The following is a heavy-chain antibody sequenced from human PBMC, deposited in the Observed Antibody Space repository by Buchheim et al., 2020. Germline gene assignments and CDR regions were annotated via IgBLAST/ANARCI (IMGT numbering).Heavy chain of an antibody. J-gene: IGHJ4*02. CDR3: ARVNPRSNGGLDY. CDR1: GGSISSGDYY. V-gene: IGHV4-30-4*01. CDR2: ISYSCIT. D-gene: IGHD1-1*01. Sequence: QVQLQESGPGLVKPSQTLSLTCTVSGGSISSGDYYWSWIRQPPGKGLEWFGYISYSCITYYNPSLKTRVLISVYTSMTHFSLKLSSVTAADTAVYYCARVNPRSNGGLDYWGQGTL.